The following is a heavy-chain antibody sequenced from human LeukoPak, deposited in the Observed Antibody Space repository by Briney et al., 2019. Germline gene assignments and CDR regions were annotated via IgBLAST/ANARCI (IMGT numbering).Heavy chain of an antibody. CDR2: INHSGST. D-gene: IGHD5-18*01. J-gene: IGHJ6*02. V-gene: IGHV4-34*01. CDR1: GGSFSGYY. Sequence: SETLSLTCAVYGGSFSGYYWSWIRQPPGKGLEWIGEINHSGSTNYNPSLKSRVTISVDTSKNQFSLKLSSVTAADTAVYYCARGIQLWLQPLFFYYYGMDVWGQGTTVTVSS. CDR3: ARGIQLWLQPLFFYYYGMDV.